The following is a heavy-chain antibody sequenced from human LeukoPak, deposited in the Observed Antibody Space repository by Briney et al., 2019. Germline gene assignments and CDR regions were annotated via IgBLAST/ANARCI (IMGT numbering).Heavy chain of an antibody. D-gene: IGHD3-22*01. CDR3: ANYYYDKDDDF. CDR1: GFSVSDKS. J-gene: IGHJ4*02. V-gene: IGHV3-53*01. Sequence: GGSLRLSCAVSGFSVSDKSLSWVRQAPGKGLEWFSLIYSDGQTFYSESVKGRFAISRDTSKNTLFLQMNSLRVEDTAMYFCANYYYDKDDDFWGQGTLVTVSS. CDR2: IYSDGQT.